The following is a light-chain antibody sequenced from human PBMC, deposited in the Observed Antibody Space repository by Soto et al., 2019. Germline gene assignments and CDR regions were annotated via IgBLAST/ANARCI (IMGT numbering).Light chain of an antibody. CDR3: QQYGSSPLIT. Sequence: EIEFTQSPATLSLSPGERATLPCRASQSVSSYLAWYQQKPGQAPRLLIYDASNRATGIPARFSGSGSGTDFTLTISRLEPEDFAVYYCQQYGSSPLITFGQGTRLEI. CDR1: QSVSSY. CDR2: DAS. J-gene: IGKJ5*01. V-gene: IGKV3-20*01.